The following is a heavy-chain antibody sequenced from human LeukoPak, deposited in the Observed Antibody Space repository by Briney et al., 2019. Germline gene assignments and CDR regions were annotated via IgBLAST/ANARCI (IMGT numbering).Heavy chain of an antibody. CDR2: IYYSGST. V-gene: IGHV4-59*01. D-gene: IGHD3-9*01. Sequence: SETLSLTCTVSGGSISSYYWSWIRQPPGKGLEWIGYIYYSGSTNYNPSLKSRVTISVDTSKNQFSLKLSSVTAADTAVYYCARRVPNYDILTGYHHNWFDPWGQGTLVTVSS. J-gene: IGHJ5*02. CDR3: ARRVPNYDILTGYHHNWFDP. CDR1: GGSISSYY.